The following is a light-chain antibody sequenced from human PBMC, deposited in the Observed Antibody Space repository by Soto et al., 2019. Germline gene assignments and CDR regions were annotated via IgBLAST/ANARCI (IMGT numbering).Light chain of an antibody. V-gene: IGKV3-15*01. CDR1: QSVSNN. CDR2: DAS. Sequence: ILMTQSPATLSVSPGERATLSCRASQSVSNNLAWYQQKPGQAPRLLIYDASTRATGIPARFSGSGSGTEFTLTITGLQSEDFAVYYCQQRSNWPPVITFGQGTRLEIK. CDR3: QQRSNWPPVIT. J-gene: IGKJ5*01.